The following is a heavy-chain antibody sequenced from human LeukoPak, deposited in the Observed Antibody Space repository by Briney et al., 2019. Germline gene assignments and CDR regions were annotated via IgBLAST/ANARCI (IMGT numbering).Heavy chain of an antibody. D-gene: IGHD3-10*01. V-gene: IGHV4-34*01. J-gene: IGHJ5*02. Sequence: SETLSLTCAVYGGSFSGYYWSWIRQPPGKGLEWIGEINHSGSTNYNPSLKSRVTISVDTSKNQFSLKLSSVTAADTAVYYCARDNWGVGSGSYSPLDPWGQGTLVTVSS. CDR3: ARDNWGVGSGSYSPLDP. CDR1: GGSFSGYY. CDR2: INHSGST.